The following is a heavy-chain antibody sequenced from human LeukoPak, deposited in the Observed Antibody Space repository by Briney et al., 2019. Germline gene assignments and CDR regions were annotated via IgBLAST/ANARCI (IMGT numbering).Heavy chain of an antibody. J-gene: IGHJ6*02. V-gene: IGHV3-23*01. CDR1: GFTLRNYA. CDR3: AKDLYCSSTSCQGLDV. D-gene: IGHD2-2*01. CDR2: ISASGGNT. Sequence: PGGTLRLSCTASGFTLRNYAMSWVRQAPGKGLEWVSSISASGGNTYYTDSVNGRFTISRDNSKNTLYLQIISLRAEDTAVYYCAKDLYCSSTSCQGLDVWGQGTMVTVSS.